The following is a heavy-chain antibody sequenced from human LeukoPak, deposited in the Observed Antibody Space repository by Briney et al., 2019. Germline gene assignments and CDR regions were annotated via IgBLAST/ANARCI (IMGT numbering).Heavy chain of an antibody. V-gene: IGHV4-4*07. CDR3: ARGNIVATMNWFDP. Sequence: PSETLSLTCTVSGGSISSYYWSWIRQPAGKGLEWIGRIYTSGSTNYNPSLKSRVTMSVDTSKNQFSLKLSSVTAADTAVYYCARGNIVATMNWFDPWGQGTLVTVSS. CDR2: IYTSGST. CDR1: GGSISSYY. D-gene: IGHD5-12*01. J-gene: IGHJ5*02.